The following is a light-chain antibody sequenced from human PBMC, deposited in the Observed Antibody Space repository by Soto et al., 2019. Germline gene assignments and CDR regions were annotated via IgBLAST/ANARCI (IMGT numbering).Light chain of an antibody. CDR3: QPSYSTLT. CDR1: QSISTY. J-gene: IGKJ4*01. CDR2: AAS. V-gene: IGKV1-39*01. Sequence: DIQITQSPSSLSVSVGDRVTLTCRAGQSISTYLNWYQQKPGKAPKLLIYAASSLQSGVPSRFSGSGSGTDFTLTISSLQPEDFATYYCQPSYSTLTCGGGTKVDIK.